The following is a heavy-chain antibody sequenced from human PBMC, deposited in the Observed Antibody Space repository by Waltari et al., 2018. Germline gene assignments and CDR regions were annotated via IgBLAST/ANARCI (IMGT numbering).Heavy chain of an antibody. CDR2: NYYSGST. Sequence: QLQLQESGPGLVKPSETLSLTCTVSGASISSSRYYWGWIRQPPGKVLEWIGSNYYSGSTYYNPSLKSRVTISVDTSKNQFSLKLSSVTAADTAVYYCARGSSGLMDYWGQGTLVTVSS. CDR1: GASISSSRYY. V-gene: IGHV4-39*07. J-gene: IGHJ4*02. CDR3: ARGSSGLMDY. D-gene: IGHD3-3*01.